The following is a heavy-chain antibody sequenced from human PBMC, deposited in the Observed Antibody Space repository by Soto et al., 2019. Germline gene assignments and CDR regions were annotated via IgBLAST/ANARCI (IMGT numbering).Heavy chain of an antibody. CDR3: VKDESINWYSGHFRH. CDR1: GFTFDDYA. Sequence: LRLSCAASGFTFDDYAMHWVRQVPGKGLEWVSGINWNSGSIGYGDSVKGRFAISRDNAKNSLHLQMNSLSAEDTAFYYCVKDESINWYSGHFRHWGQGTLVTVSS. V-gene: IGHV3-9*01. D-gene: IGHD6-13*01. J-gene: IGHJ1*01. CDR2: INWNSGSI.